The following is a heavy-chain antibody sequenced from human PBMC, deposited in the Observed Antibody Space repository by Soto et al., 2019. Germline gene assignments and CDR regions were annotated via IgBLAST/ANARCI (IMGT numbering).Heavy chain of an antibody. CDR2: IKHDGSEK. D-gene: IGHD1-26*01. CDR1: GFTLCSFC. Sequence: PGASLRLSWAALGFTLCSFCMTWVRQAPGKGLEWVANIKHDGSEKYYVESVKGRFTISRDNARISLFLEMKSLRSEDTAVYSCVRDRSGSYLEGFDYWGQGTLVTVSS. V-gene: IGHV3-7*01. J-gene: IGHJ4*02. CDR3: VRDRSGSYLEGFDY.